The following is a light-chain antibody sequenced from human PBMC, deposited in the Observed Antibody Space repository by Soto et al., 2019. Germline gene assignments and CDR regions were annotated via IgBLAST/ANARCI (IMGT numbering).Light chain of an antibody. CDR3: QQYNSYSST. CDR2: KAS. J-gene: IGKJ1*01. Sequence: DIQMTQSPSTLSASVGDRVTITCRASQSISSWLAWYQHKPGKAPKLLIYKASSLESGVPSRFSGSGSGTEFTLTISSLQPDDFATYYCQQYNSYSSTFGQGTKVEIK. CDR1: QSISSW. V-gene: IGKV1-5*03.